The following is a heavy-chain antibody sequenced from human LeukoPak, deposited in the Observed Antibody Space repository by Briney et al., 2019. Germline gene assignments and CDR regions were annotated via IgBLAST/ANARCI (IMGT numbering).Heavy chain of an antibody. J-gene: IGHJ4*02. CDR1: GGSISSYY. Sequence: SETLSLTCTVSGGSISSYYWSWIRQPPGKGLEWIGYIYYSGSTNYNPSLKSRVTISVDTSKNQFPLKLSSVTAADTAVYYCARAVEMATIWHDYWGQGTLVTVSS. V-gene: IGHV4-59*01. D-gene: IGHD5-24*01. CDR3: ARAVEMATIWHDY. CDR2: IYYSGST.